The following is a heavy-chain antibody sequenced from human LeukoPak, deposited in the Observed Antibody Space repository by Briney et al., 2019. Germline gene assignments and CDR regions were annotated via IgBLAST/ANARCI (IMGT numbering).Heavy chain of an antibody. Sequence: GGSLTLSCPASGFTFSIYAMRWVRPAPAKGLQWVSSITSRGESTWYVDSVKGRCTITRDNSENTLYLQMHSLRPEDTAVYYCARDRPNYYGSDGHYYRRDGDYWGRGTLVSVSS. J-gene: IGHJ4*02. D-gene: IGHD3-22*01. CDR2: ITSRGEST. CDR3: ARDRPNYYGSDGHYYRRDGDY. V-gene: IGHV3-23*01. CDR1: GFTFSIYA.